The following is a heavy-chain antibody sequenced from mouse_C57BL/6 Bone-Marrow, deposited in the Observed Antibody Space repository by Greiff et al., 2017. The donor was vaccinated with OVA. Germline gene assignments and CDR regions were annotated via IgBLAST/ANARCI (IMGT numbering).Heavy chain of an antibody. CDR3: ARYYDGYHWYFDV. CDR1: GYSITSDY. D-gene: IGHD2-3*01. V-gene: IGHV3-8*01. J-gene: IGHJ1*03. Sequence: EVQLQQSGHGLAKPSQTLSLTCSVTGYSITSDYWNWIRKFPGNKLEYMGYISYSGSTYYNPSLKSRISITRDTSKNQYYLQLNSVTTEDTATYYCARYYDGYHWYFDVWGTGTTVTVSS. CDR2: ISYSGST.